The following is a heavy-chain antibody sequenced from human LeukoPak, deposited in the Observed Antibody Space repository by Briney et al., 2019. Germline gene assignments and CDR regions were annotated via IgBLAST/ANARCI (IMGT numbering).Heavy chain of an antibody. D-gene: IGHD2-21*01. J-gene: IGHJ4*02. V-gene: IGHV3-33*01. Sequence: GGSLRLSCVASGFTFSKYGMHWVRQAPGKGLQWLAIIWYDGHNNYYADSVKGRFTISRDNSKNTLLLEMNDLKAEDTAVYYCAREWGLIAVAGGPGYWGQGTLVTVSS. CDR3: AREWGLIAVAGGPGY. CDR1: GFTFSKYG. CDR2: IWYDGHNN.